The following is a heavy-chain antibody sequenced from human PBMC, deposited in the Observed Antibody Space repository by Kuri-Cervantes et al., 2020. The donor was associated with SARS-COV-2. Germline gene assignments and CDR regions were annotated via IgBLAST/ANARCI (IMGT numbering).Heavy chain of an antibody. J-gene: IGHJ6*03. CDR1: AYTFTSYG. CDR3: ERDHQLYPDYGSGSYGYMDV. CDR2: ISAYNGNT. D-gene: IGHD3-10*01. V-gene: IGHV1-18*01. Sequence: ASVKVSCKASAYTFTSYGISWLRQAPGQGLEWMGWISAYNGNTNYAQKLQGRVTMTTDTSTSTAYMELRSLRSDDTAVYYCERDHQLYPDYGSGSYGYMDVWGKGTTVTVSS.